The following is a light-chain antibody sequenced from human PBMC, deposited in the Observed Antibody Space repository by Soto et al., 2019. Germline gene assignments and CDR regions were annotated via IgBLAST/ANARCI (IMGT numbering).Light chain of an antibody. CDR1: QSLLYSNGYNY. CDR2: LGS. CDR3: MQTLQTRA. Sequence: DIVMTQSPLSLPVTPGEPASISCRSSQSLLYSNGYNYLDWYLQKPGQSPQLLIYLGSSRASGVPDRFSVSGSGTDFTLKISRVEAEDVGIYYCMQTLQTRAFGQGTKVEIK. J-gene: IGKJ1*01. V-gene: IGKV2-28*01.